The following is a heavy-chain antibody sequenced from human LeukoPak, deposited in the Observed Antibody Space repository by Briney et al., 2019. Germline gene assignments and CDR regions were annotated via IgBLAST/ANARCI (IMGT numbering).Heavy chain of an antibody. V-gene: IGHV1-8*01. J-gene: IGHJ5*02. CDR1: GYTFTSYD. CDR2: MNPNSGNT. CDR3: ARTISSSENWFDP. Sequence: GASVKVSCKASGYTFTSYDINWVRQATGQGLEWMGWMNPNSGNTGYAQKFQGRVTMTRNTSISTAYMELSSLRSEDTAVYYCARTISSSENWFDPWGQGTRVTVSS. D-gene: IGHD6-6*01.